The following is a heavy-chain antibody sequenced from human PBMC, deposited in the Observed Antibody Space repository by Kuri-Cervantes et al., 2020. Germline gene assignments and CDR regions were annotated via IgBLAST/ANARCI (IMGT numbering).Heavy chain of an antibody. V-gene: IGHV4-4*07. CDR2: IYTSGST. CDR1: GGSISSYY. J-gene: IGHJ5*02. Sequence: SETLSLTCTVSGGSISSYYWSWIRQPAGKGLEWIGRIYTSGSTNYNPSLKSRVTISVDKSKNQFSLKLSSVTAADTAVYYCARGILGYCSSTSCGGFDPWGQGTLVTVSS. D-gene: IGHD2-2*01. CDR3: ARGILGYCSSTSCGGFDP.